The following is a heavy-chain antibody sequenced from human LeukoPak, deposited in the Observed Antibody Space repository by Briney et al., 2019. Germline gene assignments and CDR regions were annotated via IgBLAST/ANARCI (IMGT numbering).Heavy chain of an antibody. J-gene: IGHJ4*02. Sequence: GGSLRLSCAASGFTVSSNYMSWVRQAPGEGLEWVATIKHDGTEKYYADFVKGRFTISRDNAKNSLFLQMDSLRAEDTAVYYCARDAGHSGYDLLDYWGQGTLVTVSS. CDR2: IKHDGTEK. CDR1: GFTVSSNY. V-gene: IGHV3-7*01. CDR3: ARDAGHSGYDLLDY. D-gene: IGHD5-12*01.